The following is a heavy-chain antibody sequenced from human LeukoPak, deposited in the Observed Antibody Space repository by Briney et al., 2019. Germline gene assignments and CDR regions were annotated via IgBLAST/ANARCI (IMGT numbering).Heavy chain of an antibody. CDR2: ISGSGGST. CDR1: GFTFSSYA. D-gene: IGHD3-9*01. CDR3: AKDDILTGYGY. Sequence: GGSLRLSCAASGFTFSSYAMSWVRQAPGKGLEWVSAISGSGGSTYYSDSVKGRFTISRDNSKNTLYLQMNSLRAEDTAVYYCAKDDILTGYGYWGQGTLVTVSS. V-gene: IGHV3-23*01. J-gene: IGHJ4*02.